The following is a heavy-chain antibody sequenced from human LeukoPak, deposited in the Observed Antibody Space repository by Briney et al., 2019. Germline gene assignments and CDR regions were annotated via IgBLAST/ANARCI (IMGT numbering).Heavy chain of an antibody. J-gene: IGHJ4*02. CDR3: RFSDTSGSDY. CDR1: GFTFSNAW. V-gene: IGHV3-15*01. D-gene: IGHD6-19*01. CDR2: IKSKTDGGTT. Sequence: MPGGCLRLSCAASGFTFSNAWVNWVRQAPGKRLEWVGRIKSKTDGGTTDYAAPVKGRFTISRDDSKNTLYLQMNSLKIEDSAVYYCRFSDTSGSDYWGQGTLVAVSS.